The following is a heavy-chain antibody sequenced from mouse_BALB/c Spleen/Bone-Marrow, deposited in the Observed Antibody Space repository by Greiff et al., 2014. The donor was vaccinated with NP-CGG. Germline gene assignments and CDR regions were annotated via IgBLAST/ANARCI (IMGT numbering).Heavy chain of an antibody. CDR1: GYTFTSYW. Sequence: QVQLQQPGAELVKPGASVKLSCKASGYTFTSYWMHWVKQRPGQGLGWIGEIDPSDSYTNYNQKFKGKATLTVDKSSSTAYMQLSSLTSEDSAVYFCARWLLRYYAMDDWGQGTSVTVSS. J-gene: IGHJ4*01. CDR2: IDPSDSYT. CDR3: ARWLLRYYAMDD. D-gene: IGHD2-3*01. V-gene: IGHV1-69*02.